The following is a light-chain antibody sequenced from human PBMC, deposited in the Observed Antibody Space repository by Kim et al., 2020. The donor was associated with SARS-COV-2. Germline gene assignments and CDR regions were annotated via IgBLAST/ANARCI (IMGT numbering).Light chain of an antibody. J-gene: IGLJ3*02. V-gene: IGLV1-44*01. CDR2: RNI. Sequence: GQAVTISRSGGASNIGSNTVNWYQHLPGTAPKLLMYRNIQRPSGVPDRFSGSRSGPSASLAISGLQSEDESDYYCASWDGSLRGWVLGGGTQLTVL. CDR3: ASWDGSLRGWV. CDR1: ASNIGSNT.